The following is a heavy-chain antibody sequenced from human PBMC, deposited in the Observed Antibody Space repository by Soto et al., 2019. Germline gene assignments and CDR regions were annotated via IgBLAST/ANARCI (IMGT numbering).Heavy chain of an antibody. Sequence: PSDTLSLTGALSGVCIKPYYWSWILKPAGKGLEWIGRIYTTGSANHNPSLKSRVTMSVDTSKNQVSLKLTSVTAADAGGYYCARDDYYDSNNWFDPWCQGILGTV. CDR2: IYTTGSA. CDR1: GVCIKPYY. CDR3: ARDDYYDSNNWFDP. V-gene: IGHV4-4*07. J-gene: IGHJ5*02. D-gene: IGHD3-9*01.